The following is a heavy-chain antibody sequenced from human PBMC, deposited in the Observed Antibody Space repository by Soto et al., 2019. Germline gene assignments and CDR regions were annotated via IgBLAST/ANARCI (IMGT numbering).Heavy chain of an antibody. Sequence: PSETLSLTCPVSGGSISSYYWSWIRQPAGKGLEWIGRIYTSGSTNYNPSLKSRVTMSVATSKNQFSLKLRSVTAADPAVYYCARDPASPGYDFWSGYYPYYGMDVWGQGTTVTVSS. D-gene: IGHD3-3*01. CDR1: GGSISSYY. CDR3: ARDPASPGYDFWSGYYPYYGMDV. J-gene: IGHJ6*02. V-gene: IGHV4-4*07. CDR2: IYTSGST.